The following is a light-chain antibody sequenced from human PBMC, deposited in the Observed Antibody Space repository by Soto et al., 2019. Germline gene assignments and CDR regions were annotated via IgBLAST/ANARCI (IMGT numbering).Light chain of an antibody. CDR3: CSYAGGSIFV. Sequence: QSVLTQPRSVSGSPGQSVTISCTGTSSDVGRYNYVSWYQQHPGKAPKLIIYDVTKRPSGVPDRLSGSKSGNTASLTISGLQAEEEVDYYCCSYAGGSIFVFVNGTKVPVL. CDR1: SSDVGRYNY. V-gene: IGLV2-11*01. CDR2: DVT. J-gene: IGLJ1*01.